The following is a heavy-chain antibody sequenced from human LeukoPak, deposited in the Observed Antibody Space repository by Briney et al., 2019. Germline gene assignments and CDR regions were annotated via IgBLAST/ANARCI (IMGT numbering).Heavy chain of an antibody. Sequence: GGSLRLSCAASGFTFSSYWMHWVRQAPGGGLVWVSRINSDGTSATYADSVKGRFTIARDNAKNTLYLQMNSLRAEDTAVYYCARDGDKYGPDIDYWGQGTLVTVSS. CDR1: GFTFSSYW. V-gene: IGHV3-74*03. CDR3: ARDGDKYGPDIDY. J-gene: IGHJ4*02. D-gene: IGHD5-18*01. CDR2: INSDGTSA.